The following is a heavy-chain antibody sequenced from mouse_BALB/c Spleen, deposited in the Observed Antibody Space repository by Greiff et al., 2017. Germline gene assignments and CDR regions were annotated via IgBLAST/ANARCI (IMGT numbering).Heavy chain of an antibody. D-gene: IGHD2-4*01. V-gene: IGHV3-2*02. CDR3: ASMITFAY. J-gene: IGHJ3*01. CDR2: ISYSGST. CDR1: GYSITSDYA. Sequence: EVKLVESGPGLVKPSQSLSLTCTVTGYSITSDYAWNWIRQFPGNKLEWMGYISYSGSTSYNPSLKSRISITRDTSKNQFFLQLNSVTTEDTATYYCASMITFAYWGQGTLVTVSA.